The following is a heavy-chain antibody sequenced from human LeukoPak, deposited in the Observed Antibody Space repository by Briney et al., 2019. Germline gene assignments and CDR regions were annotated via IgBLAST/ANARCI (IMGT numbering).Heavy chain of an antibody. D-gene: IGHD6-13*01. CDR1: GYTFTGYY. CDR2: INPNSGGT. V-gene: IGHV1-2*04. J-gene: IGHJ4*02. Sequence: ASVKVSCTASGYTFTGYYMHWVRQAPGQGLEWMGWINPNSGGTNYAQKFQGWVTMTRDTSISTAYMELSRLRSDDTAVYYCARVGRRAAAGTSHPLDYWGQGTLVTVSS. CDR3: ARVGRRAAAGTSHPLDY.